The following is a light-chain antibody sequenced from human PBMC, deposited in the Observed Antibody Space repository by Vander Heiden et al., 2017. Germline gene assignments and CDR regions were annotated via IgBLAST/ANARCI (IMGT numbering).Light chain of an antibody. CDR3: QQYGSSPLT. J-gene: IGKJ4*01. V-gene: IGKV3-20*01. Sequence: IVLTQSPGPLSLSPGERATLSCRPSQSVSSTYLAWYQQKPGQAPRLLIHGASSRATGIPDRFSGSGSGTDFTLTISRLEPEDFAVYYCQQYGSSPLTFGGGTKVEIK. CDR2: GAS. CDR1: QSVSSTY.